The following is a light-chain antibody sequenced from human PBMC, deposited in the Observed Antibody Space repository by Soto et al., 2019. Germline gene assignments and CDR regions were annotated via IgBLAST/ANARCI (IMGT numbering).Light chain of an antibody. Sequence: AIRMTQSPSSFSSSTGDRVTITCRASQGIRSYLAWYQQKPGKAPKLLIYAASTLQSGVPSRFSGSGSGTDFTLTISCLQSEDFATYYCQQYYSYPPYTFGQGTKLEI. CDR2: AAS. CDR3: QQYYSYPPYT. V-gene: IGKV1-8*01. CDR1: QGIRSY. J-gene: IGKJ2*01.